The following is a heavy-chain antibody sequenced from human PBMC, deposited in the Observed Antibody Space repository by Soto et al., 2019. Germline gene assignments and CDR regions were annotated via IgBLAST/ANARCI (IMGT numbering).Heavy chain of an antibody. CDR3: AKEAVVRDAPWYFEL. Sequence: QVQLVESGGGVVQPGRSLRLSCAASGLTFSNYRMHWVRQAPGKGLEWVGVVAHDGSVQYYADSVRGRFTISRDNSNYKLFLQVNSLSAEDTAVYYCAKEAVVRDAPWYFELWGRGSLVTVSS. CDR1: GLTFSNYR. D-gene: IGHD2-15*01. CDR2: VAHDGSVQ. V-gene: IGHV3-30*18. J-gene: IGHJ2*01.